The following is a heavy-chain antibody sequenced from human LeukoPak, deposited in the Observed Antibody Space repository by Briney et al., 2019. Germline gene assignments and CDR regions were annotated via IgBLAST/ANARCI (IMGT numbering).Heavy chain of an antibody. CDR1: GFTFSTYG. J-gene: IGHJ4*02. CDR2: IRYDGSNK. CDR3: AKDKDPWKSTSISDFDY. D-gene: IGHD1-1*01. Sequence: SGXXLRLSCAASGFTFSTYGMHWVRQAPGKGLEWVAFIRYDGSNKYYADSVKGRFTISRYNSKNTLYLQMNSLRAEDTAVYFCAKDKDPWKSTSISDFDYWGQGTLVTVSS. V-gene: IGHV3-30*02.